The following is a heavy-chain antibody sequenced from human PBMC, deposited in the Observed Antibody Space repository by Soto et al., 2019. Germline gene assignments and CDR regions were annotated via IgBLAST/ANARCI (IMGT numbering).Heavy chain of an antibody. CDR1: VFTCSSYG. CDR3: ARQHRDILTGLRWNGMDV. J-gene: IGHJ6*02. D-gene: IGHD3-9*01. Sequence: PWWSLRLSCSASVFTCSSYGMHWFRQAPGKGLEWVAVIWYDGSNKYYADSVKGRFTISRDNSKNTLYLQMNSLRAEDTAVYYCARQHRDILTGLRWNGMDVWGQGTTVTVSS. V-gene: IGHV3-33*01. CDR2: IWYDGSNK.